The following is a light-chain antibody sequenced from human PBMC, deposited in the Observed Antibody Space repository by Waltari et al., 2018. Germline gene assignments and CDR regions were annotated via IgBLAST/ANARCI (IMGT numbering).Light chain of an antibody. V-gene: IGKV1-NL1*01. J-gene: IGKJ4*01. Sequence: DIQMTQSPSSLSASVGDRVTITCRASQVIRNSLAWYQQKPGRAPKLLIYDASRLQSGVPSRFSGSGSGMDFTLTISSLQPEDFATIYCQQFYTTPLTFGGGTKVEIK. CDR2: DAS. CDR1: QVIRNS. CDR3: QQFYTTPLT.